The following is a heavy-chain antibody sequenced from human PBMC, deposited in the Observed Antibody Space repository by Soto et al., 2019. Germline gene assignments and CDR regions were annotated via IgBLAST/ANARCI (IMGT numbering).Heavy chain of an antibody. Sequence: SETLSLTCTVSGGSMTNYYWSWIRQPPGRGLEWIGYIYFRGTTNYNPSLKSRVTMSADTSKNQFSLKLNSVTAADTAVYYCARMNYYDTSGYPFDYWGQGTLVTVSS. D-gene: IGHD3-22*01. V-gene: IGHV4-59*01. CDR1: GGSMTNYY. J-gene: IGHJ4*02. CDR2: IYFRGTT. CDR3: ARMNYYDTSGYPFDY.